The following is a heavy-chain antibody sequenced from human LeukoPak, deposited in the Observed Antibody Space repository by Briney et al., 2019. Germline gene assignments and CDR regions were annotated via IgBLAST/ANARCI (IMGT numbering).Heavy chain of an antibody. J-gene: IGHJ4*02. CDR2: IYPGDSDT. Sequence: GESLKISCKGFGYSFINYWIGWVRQMPGKGLEWMGIIYPGDSDTRYSPSFQGQVTISVDKSISTAYLQWSSLKASDTAMYYCARGGPSYALDDWGQGTLVTVSS. D-gene: IGHD2-2*01. V-gene: IGHV5-51*01. CDR1: GYSFINYW. CDR3: ARGGPSYALDD.